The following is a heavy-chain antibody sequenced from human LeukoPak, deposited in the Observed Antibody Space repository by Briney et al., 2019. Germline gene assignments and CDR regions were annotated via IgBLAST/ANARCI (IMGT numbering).Heavy chain of an antibody. CDR1: GFTFSSYT. CDR3: AKDSAAVGGPTTD. CDR2: ISGSGGIT. Sequence: GGSLRLSCPASGFTFSSYTMSWVRQAPGKGKEWVSLISGSGGITYYADSVKGRFTISRDNSKNTLYLQMDSLRAKDTAVYYCAKDSAAVGGPTTDWGQGTLVTVSS. J-gene: IGHJ4*02. D-gene: IGHD6-13*01. V-gene: IGHV3-23*01.